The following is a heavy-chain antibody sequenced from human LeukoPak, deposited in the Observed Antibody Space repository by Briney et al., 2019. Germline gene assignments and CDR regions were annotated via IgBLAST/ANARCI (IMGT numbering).Heavy chain of an antibody. J-gene: IGHJ5*02. V-gene: IGHV3-23*01. CDR2: ISASGGSR. D-gene: IGHD3-22*01. CDR3: AKNADSGGYYYANH. Sequence: GGSLRLSCAASGFTFSRYAMSWVRQAPGKGLEWASGISASGGSRDYADSVKGRFTISRDNSKNTLYVQMNSLRAEDTAVYYCAKNADSGGYYYANHWGQGTLVTVSS. CDR1: GFTFSRYA.